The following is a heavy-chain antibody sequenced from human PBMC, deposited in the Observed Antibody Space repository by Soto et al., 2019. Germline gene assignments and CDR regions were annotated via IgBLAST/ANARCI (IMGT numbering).Heavy chain of an antibody. Sequence: QVHLVQSGAEVKKPGASVKVSCKCSGYTFTSYGITWVRQAPGQGLEWMGWISAHNDNTDYAQKLQGRVTVTRDTSTSTAYMELRSLRSDDTAVYYCAKGGRQWLVTSDFNYWGQGALVTVSS. CDR3: AKGGRQWLVTSDFNY. CDR2: ISAHNDNT. J-gene: IGHJ4*02. V-gene: IGHV1-18*01. D-gene: IGHD6-19*01. CDR1: GYTFTSYG.